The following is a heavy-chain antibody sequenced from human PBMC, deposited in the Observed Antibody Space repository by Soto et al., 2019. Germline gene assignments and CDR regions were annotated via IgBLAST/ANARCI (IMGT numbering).Heavy chain of an antibody. J-gene: IGHJ3*01. CDR3: ARAGQGASCSGGSCYLGASDV. CDR1: GFNFSSYD. Sequence: EVQLVESGGGLVQPGESLRLSCEASGFNFSSYDMHWVRQATGKGLEWVSVIGTAGDTYYPGSVKGRFTISRENAKNSLYLQMNSLRAGDTAVYYCARAGQGASCSGGSCYLGASDVWGQGTIVTFSS. D-gene: IGHD2-15*01. CDR2: IGTAGDT. V-gene: IGHV3-13*01.